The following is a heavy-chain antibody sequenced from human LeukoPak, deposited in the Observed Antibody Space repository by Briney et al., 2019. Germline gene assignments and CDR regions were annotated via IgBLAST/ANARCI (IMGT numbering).Heavy chain of an antibody. J-gene: IGHJ4*02. Sequence: PGGSLRLSCAASGFTVSSNYMSWVRQAPGKGLEWVSYISSSGSTIYYADSVKGRFTISRDNAKNSLYLQMNSLRAEDTAVYYCAREREYSGPDFDYWGQGTLVTVSS. V-gene: IGHV3-11*01. CDR2: ISSSGSTI. D-gene: IGHD5-12*01. CDR3: AREREYSGPDFDY. CDR1: GFTVSSNY.